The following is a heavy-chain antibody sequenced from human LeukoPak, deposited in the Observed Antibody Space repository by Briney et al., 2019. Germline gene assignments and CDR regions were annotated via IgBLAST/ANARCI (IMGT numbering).Heavy chain of an antibody. D-gene: IGHD2-21*01. CDR3: ARDGPVVIPPRLWYYYMDV. J-gene: IGHJ6*03. Sequence: SQTLSLTCTVSGGSISSGSYYWSWTRQPAGKGLEWIGRIYTSGSTNYNPSLKSRVTISVDTSKNQFSLKLSSVTAADTAVYYCARDGPVVIPPRLWYYYMDVWGKGTTVTVSS. CDR2: IYTSGST. CDR1: GGSISSGSYY. V-gene: IGHV4-61*02.